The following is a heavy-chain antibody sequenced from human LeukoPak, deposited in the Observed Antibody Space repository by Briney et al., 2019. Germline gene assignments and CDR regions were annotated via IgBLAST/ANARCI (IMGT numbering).Heavy chain of an antibody. CDR3: AKALYCSSTSCPFDY. CDR2: ISGSGGST. V-gene: IGHV3-23*01. D-gene: IGHD2-2*01. Sequence: GGSLXLSCAASGFTFSSYAMSWVRQAPGKGLEWVSAISGSGGSTYYADSVKGRFTISRDNSKNTLYLQMNSLRAEDTAVYYCAKALYCSSTSCPFDYWGQGTLVTVSS. CDR1: GFTFSSYA. J-gene: IGHJ4*02.